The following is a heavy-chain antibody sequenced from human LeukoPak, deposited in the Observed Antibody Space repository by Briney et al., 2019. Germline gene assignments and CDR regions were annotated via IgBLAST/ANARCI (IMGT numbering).Heavy chain of an antibody. V-gene: IGHV3-30-3*01. CDR2: ISYDESNK. D-gene: IGHD4-17*01. J-gene: IGHJ4*02. Sequence: GGSLRLSCAASGFTFSSYTMHWVRQAPGKGLEWVAVISYDESNKYYADSVKGRFTISRDNSKNTLYLQMNSLRAEDTAVYYCARAVTTVTRGGLVFDYWGQGTLVTVSS. CDR1: GFTFSSYT. CDR3: ARAVTTVTRGGLVFDY.